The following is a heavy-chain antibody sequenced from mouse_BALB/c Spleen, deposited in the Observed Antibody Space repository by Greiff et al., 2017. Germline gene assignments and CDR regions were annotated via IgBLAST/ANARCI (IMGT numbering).Heavy chain of an antibody. CDR1: GYTFTSYT. Sequence: VQLQQSAAELARPGASVKMSCKASGYTFTSYTMHWVKQRPGQGLEWIGYINPSSGYTEYNQKFKDKTTLTADKSSSTAYMQLSSLTSEDSAVYYCAKEGLLLRSYAMDYWGQGTSVTVAS. D-gene: IGHD1-1*01. J-gene: IGHJ4*01. CDR3: AKEGLLLRSYAMDY. V-gene: IGHV1-4*02. CDR2: INPSSGYT.